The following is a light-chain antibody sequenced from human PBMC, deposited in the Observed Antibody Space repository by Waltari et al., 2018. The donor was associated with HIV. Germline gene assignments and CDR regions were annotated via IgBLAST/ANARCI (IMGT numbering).Light chain of an antibody. CDR2: GDS. V-gene: IGLV1-44*01. CDR1: RPTIGSNS. CDR3: STWDDRLNGPVV. J-gene: IGLJ2*01. Sequence: QSVLAQPPSASGTPGTRVTISCSGSRPTIGSNSAIWYQQFPGTAPKPHNYGDSRRPEGVPARFSGSKFGTSASLVITGLQSGDEADYYCSTWDDRLNGPVVFGGGTRLTGL.